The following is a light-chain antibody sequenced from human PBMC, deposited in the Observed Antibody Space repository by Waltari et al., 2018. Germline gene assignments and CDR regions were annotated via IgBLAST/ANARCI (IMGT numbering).Light chain of an antibody. CDR2: GAS. V-gene: IGKV3-20*01. Sequence: EPVLTQSPGTLSLSPGERATIPCRASQSVRNNYLAWYQQKPGQAPRLLIHGASSRATGIADRFSGSGSGTDFTLAISRLEPEDFAVYFCQQYGDSPTTFGQGTKLEIK. CDR1: QSVRNNY. J-gene: IGKJ2*01. CDR3: QQYGDSPTT.